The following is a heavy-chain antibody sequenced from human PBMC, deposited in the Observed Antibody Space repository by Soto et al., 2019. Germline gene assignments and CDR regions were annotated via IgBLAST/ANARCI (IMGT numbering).Heavy chain of an antibody. Sequence: ASVKVSCKASGYTFTSYYMHWVRQAPGQGLEWMGIINPSGSSTSYAQKFQGRVTMTRDTSTSTVYMELSSLRSEDTAVYYCARGYCSSTSCRASYYYGMDVWGQGTTVTVSS. CDR2: INPSGSST. CDR3: ARGYCSSTSCRASYYYGMDV. J-gene: IGHJ6*02. CDR1: GYTFTSYY. V-gene: IGHV1-46*01. D-gene: IGHD2-2*01.